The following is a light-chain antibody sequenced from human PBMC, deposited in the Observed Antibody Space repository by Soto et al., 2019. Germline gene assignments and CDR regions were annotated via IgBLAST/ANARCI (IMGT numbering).Light chain of an antibody. CDR3: QQYCSSPPLS. CDR1: QSVSSSY. J-gene: IGKJ4*01. CDR2: GAS. Sequence: EIVLTQSPGTLSLSPGERATLSCRASQSVSSSYLAGYHQKPGQAPRHLIYGASSRATGIPDRFSGSGSGTVFTHTISRLEPEDFAGYYCQQYCSSPPLSFGGGTKVEIK. V-gene: IGKV3-20*01.